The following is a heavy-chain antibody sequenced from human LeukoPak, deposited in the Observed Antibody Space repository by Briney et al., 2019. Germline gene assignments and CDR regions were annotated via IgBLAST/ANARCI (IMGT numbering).Heavy chain of an antibody. V-gene: IGHV3-23*01. J-gene: IGHJ4*02. CDR2: ISGSGGST. CDR1: GFTFSSYA. D-gene: IGHD3-3*01. CDR3: AKTPLYYDFWSGYYKRDY. Sequence: GGSLRLSCAASGFTFSSYAMSWVRQAPGKGLEWVSAISGSGGSTYYADSVKGRFTISRDNSKNTLYLQMNSPRAEDTAVYYCAKTPLYYDFWSGYYKRDYWGQGTLVTVSS.